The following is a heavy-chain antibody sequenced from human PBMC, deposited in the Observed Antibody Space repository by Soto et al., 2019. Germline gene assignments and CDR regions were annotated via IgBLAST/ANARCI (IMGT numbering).Heavy chain of an antibody. CDR2: ISGSGGRS. CDR1: GFTFSNYA. D-gene: IGHD3-16*01. V-gene: IGHV3-23*01. CDR3: ANVYFVWSSEQPYYFDY. Sequence: EVQLLDSGGGLVQPGGSLRLSCAASGFTFSNYAMTWVRQGPGKGLEWDSGISGSGGRSYYADSVKGRFTISRDNSKSTLYLQMNSMRAEDTDVYYCANVYFVWSSEQPYYFDYWGQGTLVTVSS. J-gene: IGHJ4*02.